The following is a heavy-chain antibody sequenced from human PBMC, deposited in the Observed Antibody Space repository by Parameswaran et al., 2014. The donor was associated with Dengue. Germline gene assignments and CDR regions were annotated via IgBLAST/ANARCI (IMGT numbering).Heavy chain of an antibody. CDR2: INSDGSST. V-gene: IGHV3-74*01. D-gene: IGHD6-19*01. Sequence: WIRQPPGKGLVWVSRINSDGSSTSYADSVKGRFTISRDNAKNTLYLQMNSLRAEDTAVYYCARDGAPTVAGRDGWFDPWGQGTLVTVSS. CDR3: ARDGAPTVAGRDGWFDP. J-gene: IGHJ5*02.